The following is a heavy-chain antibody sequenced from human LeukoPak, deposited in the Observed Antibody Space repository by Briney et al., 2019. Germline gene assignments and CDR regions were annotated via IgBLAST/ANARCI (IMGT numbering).Heavy chain of an antibody. Sequence: ASVKVSCKASGYTFTSYGISWVRQAPGQGLEWMGWISAYNGNTNYAQKLQGRVTMTTDTSTSAAYMELSRLRSDDTAVYYCARENREYSSSSGFDYWGQGTLVTVSS. J-gene: IGHJ4*02. V-gene: IGHV1-18*01. D-gene: IGHD6-6*01. CDR2: ISAYNGNT. CDR3: ARENREYSSSSGFDY. CDR1: GYTFTSYG.